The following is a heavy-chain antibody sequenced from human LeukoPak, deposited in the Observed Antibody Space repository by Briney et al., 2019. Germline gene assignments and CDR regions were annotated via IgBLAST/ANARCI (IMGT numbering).Heavy chain of an antibody. CDR3: ARARTIAADDY. CDR2: INPSGGST. Sequence: ASVKVSCKASGYTFTSYYMHWVRQAPGQGLEWMGIINPSGGSTSYAQKFQGRVTMTRDTSTSIVYMELSSLRSEDTAVYYCARARTIAADDYWGQGTLVTVSS. CDR1: GYTFTSYY. D-gene: IGHD6-13*01. J-gene: IGHJ4*02. V-gene: IGHV1-46*03.